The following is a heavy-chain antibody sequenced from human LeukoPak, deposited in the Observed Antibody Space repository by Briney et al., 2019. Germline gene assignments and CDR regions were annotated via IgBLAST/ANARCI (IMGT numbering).Heavy chain of an antibody. CDR1: GGTFSSYA. D-gene: IGHD1-26*01. J-gene: IGHJ4*02. CDR2: IIPVFGTA. Sequence: SVKVSCKASGGTFSSYAISWVRQAPGQGLEWMGGIIPVFGTANYAQKFQGRVTITADESTSTAYMELSSLRSEDTAVYYCARATTRDSRFDYWGQGTLVTVSS. V-gene: IGHV1-69*13. CDR3: ARATTRDSRFDY.